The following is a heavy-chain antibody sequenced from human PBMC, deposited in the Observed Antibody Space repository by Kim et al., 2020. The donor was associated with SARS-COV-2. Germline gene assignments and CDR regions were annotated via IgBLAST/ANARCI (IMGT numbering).Heavy chain of an antibody. CDR2: IIPIFGTA. V-gene: IGHV1-69*13. D-gene: IGHD3-16*02. J-gene: IGHJ6*02. CDR3: ARDRGLLLYQPAAGGYYYYGMDV. CDR1: GGTFSSYA. Sequence: SVKVSCKASGGTFSSYAISWVRQAPGQGLEWMGGIIPIFGTANYAQKFQGRVTITADESTSTAYMELSSLRSEDTAVYYCARDRGLLLYQPAAGGYYYYGMDVWGQGTTVTVSS.